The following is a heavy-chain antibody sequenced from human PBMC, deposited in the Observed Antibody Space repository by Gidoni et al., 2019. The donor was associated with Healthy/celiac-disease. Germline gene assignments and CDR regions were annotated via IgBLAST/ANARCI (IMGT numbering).Heavy chain of an antibody. J-gene: IGHJ4*02. Sequence: QVQLVESGGGVVQPGGSLILSCAASGFTYSSYGMHWFRQAPGRGLEWVAFRRYNGSNKYYADSVKGRFTISRDNSKNTLYLQMNSLRAEDTAVYYCAKGAIRGGGPFDYWGQGTLVTVSS. CDR3: AKGAIRGGGPFDY. CDR1: GFTYSSYG. CDR2: RRYNGSNK. V-gene: IGHV3-30*02. D-gene: IGHD3-10*01.